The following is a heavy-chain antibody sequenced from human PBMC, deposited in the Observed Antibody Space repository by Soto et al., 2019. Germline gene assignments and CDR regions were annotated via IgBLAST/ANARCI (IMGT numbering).Heavy chain of an antibody. V-gene: IGHV4-34*01. Sequence: QVKLQQWGAGLLKPSETLSLTCAVYGGSFSGYYWSWIRQPPGKGLEWIGEINHSGSTNYNPSLKSRFTISVDTSKNQFSLKLSSVTAADTAVYYCARRITIFGVATPYYYMDVWGKGTTVTVSS. J-gene: IGHJ6*03. CDR1: GGSFSGYY. CDR2: INHSGST. D-gene: IGHD3-3*01. CDR3: ARRITIFGVATPYYYMDV.